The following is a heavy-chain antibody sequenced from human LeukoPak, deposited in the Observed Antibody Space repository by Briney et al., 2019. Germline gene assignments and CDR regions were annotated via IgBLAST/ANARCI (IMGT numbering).Heavy chain of an antibody. V-gene: IGHV4-59*01. CDR2: IYYSGST. CDR1: GGSIGSYY. J-gene: IGHJ2*01. CDR3: ARYWGVQLWPHWYFDL. D-gene: IGHD5-18*01. Sequence: PSETLSLTCTVSGGSIGSYYWSWFRQTPGKGPEWIGYIYYSGSTKYNPSLKSRVTISVDRSKNQFSLKLNSVTAADTAVYYCARYWGVQLWPHWYFDLWGRGSLVTVSS.